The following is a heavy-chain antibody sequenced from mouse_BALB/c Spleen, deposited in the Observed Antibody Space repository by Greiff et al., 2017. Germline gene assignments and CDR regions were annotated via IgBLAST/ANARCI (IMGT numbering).Heavy chain of an antibody. J-gene: IGHJ4*01. CDR3: TRWLGYYAMDY. CDR1: GYTFTSYW. V-gene: IGHV1-69*02. D-gene: IGHD4-1*01. CDR2: IYPSDSYT. Sequence: VQLQQPGAELVRPGASVKLSCKASGYTFTSYWINWVKQRPGQGLEWIGNIYPSDSYTNYNQKFKDKATLTVDKSSSTAYMQLSSPTAEDSAVYYCTRWLGYYAMDYWGQGTSVTVSS.